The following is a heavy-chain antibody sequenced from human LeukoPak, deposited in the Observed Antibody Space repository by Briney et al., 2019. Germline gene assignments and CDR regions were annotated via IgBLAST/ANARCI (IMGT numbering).Heavy chain of an antibody. CDR1: GGSFSGYY. J-gene: IGHJ4*02. V-gene: IGHV4-34*01. Sequence: PSETLSLACAVYGGSFSGYYWSWIRQPPGKGLEWIGEINHSGSTNYNPSLDSRATISVDTSKNQFSLKLSSVTTADTAVYYCARSGVTLGWGNFDNWGQGTLGTVSP. CDR3: ARSGVTLGWGNFDN. D-gene: IGHD4-23*01. CDR2: INHSGST.